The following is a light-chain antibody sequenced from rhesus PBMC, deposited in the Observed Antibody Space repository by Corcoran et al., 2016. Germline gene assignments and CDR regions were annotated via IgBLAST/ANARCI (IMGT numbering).Light chain of an antibody. CDR1: QGISSW. Sequence: DIQMTQSPSSLSAPVGDRVTITCRASQGISSWLAWYQQKPGKDPKLLIYKAASLQSGVPSRFSGSGSGTDFTLTISSLPPEDFATYYCQQYNRSPFTFVPGTKLDIK. CDR2: KAA. CDR3: QQYNRSPFT. J-gene: IGKJ3*01. V-gene: IGKV1-21*01.